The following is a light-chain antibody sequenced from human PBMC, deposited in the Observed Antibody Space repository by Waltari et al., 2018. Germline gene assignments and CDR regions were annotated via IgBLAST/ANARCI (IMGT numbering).Light chain of an antibody. V-gene: IGLV1-44*01. J-gene: IGLJ3*02. CDR3: ATWDDSLNAWV. CDR2: IDN. Sequence: QSVLTQPPSASGTPGQRVTISCSGSYSNIGRNDVNWYQQLPEAAPKLLIYIDNQRPSGVPDRFSGSKSGTSASLAISGLQSEDESVYHCATWDDSLNAWVFGGGTKVTVL. CDR1: YSNIGRND.